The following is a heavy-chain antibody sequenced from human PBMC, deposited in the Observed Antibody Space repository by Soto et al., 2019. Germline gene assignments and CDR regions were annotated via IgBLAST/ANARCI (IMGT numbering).Heavy chain of an antibody. CDR3: ARGEEEDYDFWSGYYPTIDY. Sequence: QVQLVESGGGVVQPGRSLRLSCAASGFTFSSYAMHWVRQAPGKGLEWVAVISHDGSNKYYADSVKGRFTISRDNSKNTLYLQMNSLRAEDTAVYYCARGEEEDYDFWSGYYPTIDYWGQGTLVTVSS. V-gene: IGHV3-30-3*01. D-gene: IGHD3-3*01. J-gene: IGHJ4*02. CDR2: ISHDGSNK. CDR1: GFTFSSYA.